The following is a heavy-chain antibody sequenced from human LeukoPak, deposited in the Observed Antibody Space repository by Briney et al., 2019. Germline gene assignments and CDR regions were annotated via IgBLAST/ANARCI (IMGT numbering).Heavy chain of an antibody. CDR2: IYHSGST. Sequence: SETLSLTCTVSGYSISSGYYWSWIRQPPGKGLEWIGTIYHSGSTYYNPSLKSRVTISVDTSKNQFSLKLTSVTAADTAVYCCARVRGYCSSTICYRYYFDYWGQGTLVTVSS. D-gene: IGHD2-2*01. J-gene: IGHJ4*02. V-gene: IGHV4-38-2*02. CDR1: GYSISSGYY. CDR3: ARVRGYCSSTICYRYYFDY.